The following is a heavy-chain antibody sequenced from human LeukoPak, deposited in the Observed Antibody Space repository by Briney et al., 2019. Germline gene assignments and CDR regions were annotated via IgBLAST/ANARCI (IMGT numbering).Heavy chain of an antibody. D-gene: IGHD6-13*01. CDR3: AREAFDRIARAGTNYMDV. V-gene: IGHV3-48*03. Sequence: GGSLRLSCAASGFTFSSFEMNWVRQAPGKGLEWVSYISNTGSTRYYADSVKGRFTISRDNAKNSLYLQMDSLRADDTGVYYCAREAFDRIARAGTNYMDVWGKGTTVTISS. CDR1: GFTFSSFE. CDR2: ISNTGSTR. J-gene: IGHJ6*03.